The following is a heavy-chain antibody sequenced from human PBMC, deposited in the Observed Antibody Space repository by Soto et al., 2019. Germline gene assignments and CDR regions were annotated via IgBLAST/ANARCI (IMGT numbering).Heavy chain of an antibody. J-gene: IGHJ4*02. CDR1: VFTFIIYA. Sequence: GGSLRLSCAAPVFTFIIYALHWVRQAPGKGLEWVAVMSPNGNNQYYADSVKGRFTISRDTSKSTLYLQMTSLRPDDTAVYYCATGANFYYDTSRYWGQGTLVTVSS. CDR3: ATGANFYYDTSRY. V-gene: IGHV3-30-3*01. CDR2: MSPNGNNQ. D-gene: IGHD3-22*01.